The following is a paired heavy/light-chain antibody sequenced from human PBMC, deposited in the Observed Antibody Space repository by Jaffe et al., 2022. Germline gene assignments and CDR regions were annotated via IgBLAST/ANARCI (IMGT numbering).Light chain of an antibody. CDR2: GAS. J-gene: IGKJ2*03. V-gene: IGKV3-15*01. CDR3: QHYKSWPYS. Sequence: EIVVTQSPATLSVSPGERATLSCRASQSISSNLAWYQQKPGQAPRLLIYGASTRATGIPARFSGSGSGTEFTLTITSLQPEDFAAYYCQHYKSWPYSFGLGTKLEIK. CDR1: QSISSN.
Heavy chain of an antibody. CDR2: IIPIFGTT. CDR1: GGTFSRYT. J-gene: IGHJ5*02. D-gene: IGHD3-22*01. CDR3: ARGDYYDSSTP. Sequence: QLHLVQSGAEVKKPGSSVKVSCKASGGTFSRYTLSWVRQARGQGLEWMGAIIPIFGTTHYAQKFQGRVTITTDESTNIVYMEISSLRSEDTAVYYCARGDYYDSSTPWGQGTLVTVTS. V-gene: IGHV1-69*05.